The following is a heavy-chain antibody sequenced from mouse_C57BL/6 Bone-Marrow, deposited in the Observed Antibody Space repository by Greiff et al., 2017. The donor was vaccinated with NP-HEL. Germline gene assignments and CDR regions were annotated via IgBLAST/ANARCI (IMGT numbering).Heavy chain of an antibody. CDR1: GFTFSSYG. Sequence: DVKLVESGGDLVKPGGSLKLSCAASGFTFSSYGMSWVRQTPDKRLEWVATISSGGSYTYYPDSVKGRFTISRDNAKNTLYLQMSSLKSEDTAMYYCARHTPIAYWGQGTLVTVSA. J-gene: IGHJ3*01. CDR3: ARHTPIAY. D-gene: IGHD5-1-1*01. CDR2: ISSGGSYT. V-gene: IGHV5-6*02.